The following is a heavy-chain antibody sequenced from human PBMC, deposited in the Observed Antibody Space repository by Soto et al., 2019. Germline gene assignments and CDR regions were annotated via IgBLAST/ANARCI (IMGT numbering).Heavy chain of an antibody. V-gene: IGHV3-21*01. J-gene: IGHJ6*02. CDR3: VRERQFVRDFYYGMDV. Sequence: EVHLVDSGGGLVKPGGSLRLSCAASGFNFNTYSMTWVRQAPGQGLEWVSSMSNTGEHIYYADSVRGRFTISRDNAKNSMYLQMNSLTAEDMAVYYCVRERQFVRDFYYGMDVWGRGSTVTVSS. CDR2: MSNTGEHI. CDR1: GFNFNTYS. D-gene: IGHD6-6*01.